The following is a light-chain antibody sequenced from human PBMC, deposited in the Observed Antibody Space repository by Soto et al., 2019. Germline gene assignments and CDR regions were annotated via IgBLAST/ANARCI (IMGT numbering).Light chain of an antibody. CDR1: QSISSY. Sequence: DIQMNQSPSSLSASVGDRVTITCRASQSISSYLNWYQQKTGKAPKLLIYAASTLQSGVPSRFRGSGSGTYFALTITSRQAEDFATDYCHQSDSTPMTFGQGTKVEL. J-gene: IGKJ1*01. V-gene: IGKV1-39*01. CDR2: AAS. CDR3: HQSDSTPMT.